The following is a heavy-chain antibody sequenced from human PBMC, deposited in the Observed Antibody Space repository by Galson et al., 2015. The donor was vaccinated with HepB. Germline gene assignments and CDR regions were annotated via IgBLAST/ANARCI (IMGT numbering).Heavy chain of an antibody. D-gene: IGHD3-10*01. Sequence: SLRLSCAASGFTFSSYAMSWVRQAPGKGLEWVSAISGSGGSTYYADSVKGRFTISRDNSKNTLYLQMNSLRAEDTAVYYCAKGYYGSGSYYPTRGTSFDYWGQGTLVTVSS. CDR1: GFTFSSYA. V-gene: IGHV3-23*01. CDR2: ISGSGGST. CDR3: AKGYYGSGSYYPTRGTSFDY. J-gene: IGHJ4*02.